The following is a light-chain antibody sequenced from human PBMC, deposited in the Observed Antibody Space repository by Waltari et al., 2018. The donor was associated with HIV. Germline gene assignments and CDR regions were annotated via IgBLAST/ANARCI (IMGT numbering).Light chain of an antibody. CDR2: DVS. Sequence: QSALTQPRSVSGSPGQSVTISCTGTSSDVGGYNYVSWYQQHPGKAPKFMIYDVSKRPSGVPDRFSGSKSGNTASLTISGLQAEDEADYYCCSYVGNYTFVFGGGTKLTVL. V-gene: IGLV2-11*01. CDR3: CSYVGNYTFV. J-gene: IGLJ2*01. CDR1: SSDVGGYNY.